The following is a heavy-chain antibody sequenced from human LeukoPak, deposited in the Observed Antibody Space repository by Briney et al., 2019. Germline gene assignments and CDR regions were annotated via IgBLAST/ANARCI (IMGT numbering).Heavy chain of an antibody. V-gene: IGHV1-2*06. CDR1: GYTFTSYG. Sequence: GASVKVSCKASGYTFTSYGISWVRQAPGQGLGWMGRINPDSGGTNYAQKFQGRVTMTRDTSISTAYMELSRLRSDDTAVYYCARRTRQWLVRDLLDYWGQGTLVTVSS. CDR2: INPDSGGT. CDR3: ARRTRQWLVRDLLDY. J-gene: IGHJ4*02. D-gene: IGHD6-19*01.